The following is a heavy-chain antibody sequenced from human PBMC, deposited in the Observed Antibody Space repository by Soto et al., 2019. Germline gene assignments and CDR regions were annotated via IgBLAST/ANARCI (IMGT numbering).Heavy chain of an antibody. CDR3: ATPIAMVRGVIPKVDSYYGMDV. CDR1: GFTFSSYS. D-gene: IGHD3-10*01. J-gene: IGHJ6*02. Sequence: PGGSLRLSCAASGFTFSSYSMNWVRQAPGKGLEWVSYITSSGSAIYYADSVKGRFTISRDNAKNSLYLQINNLRAEDTAVYYCATPIAMVRGVIPKVDSYYGMDVWGQGTTVTVPS. V-gene: IGHV3-48*01. CDR2: ITSSGSAI.